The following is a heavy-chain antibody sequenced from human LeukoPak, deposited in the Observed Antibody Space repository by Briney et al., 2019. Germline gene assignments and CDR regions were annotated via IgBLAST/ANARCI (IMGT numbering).Heavy chain of an antibody. V-gene: IGHV3-21*01. CDR3: ARDPYSGSYGNYYYYFMDV. CDR1: GFTFSSYE. CDR2: ISSSKSYI. D-gene: IGHD1-26*01. J-gene: IGHJ6*03. Sequence: GGSLRLSCAASGFTFSSYEMNWVRQAPGKGLEWVSSISSSKSYINYADSVKGRFTISRDNAKNSLYLQMNSLRAEDTAVYYCARDPYSGSYGNYYYYFMDVWGKGTTVTISS.